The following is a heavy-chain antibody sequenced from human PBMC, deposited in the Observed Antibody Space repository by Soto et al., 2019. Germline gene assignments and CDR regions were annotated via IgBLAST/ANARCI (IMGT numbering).Heavy chain of an antibody. V-gene: IGHV4-34*01. D-gene: IGHD2-2*01. Sequence: SETLSLTCAVYGGSFSGYYWSWIRQPPGKGLEWIGEINHSGSTNYNPSLKSRVTISVDTSKNQFSLKLSSVTAADTAVYYCARLPVLSAPAFDYRGQGTLVTVSS. J-gene: IGHJ4*02. CDR2: INHSGST. CDR3: ARLPVLSAPAFDY. CDR1: GGSFSGYY.